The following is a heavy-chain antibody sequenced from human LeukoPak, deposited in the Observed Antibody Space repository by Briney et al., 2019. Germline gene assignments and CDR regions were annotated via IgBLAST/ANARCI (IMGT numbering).Heavy chain of an antibody. D-gene: IGHD7-27*01. J-gene: IGHJ4*02. CDR1: GFTFSDAW. CDR2: TKRKTDGGTT. Sequence: GGSLRLSCAASGFTFSDAWMNWVRQAPGKGLEWVGRTKRKTDGGTTDYAAPVKGRFTISRDDSKNTLYLQMNSLKTEDTAVYYCTTGNWGPYWGQGTLVTVSS. CDR3: TTGNWGPY. V-gene: IGHV3-15*07.